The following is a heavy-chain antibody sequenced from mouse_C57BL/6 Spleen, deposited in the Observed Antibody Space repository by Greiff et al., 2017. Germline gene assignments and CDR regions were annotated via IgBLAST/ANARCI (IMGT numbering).Heavy chain of an antibody. CDR3: ARHYDGYSSGFAY. CDR2: FYPGSGSL. J-gene: IGHJ3*01. V-gene: IGHV1-62-2*01. D-gene: IGHD2-3*01. Sequence: QVKLQQSGAELVKPGASVKLSCKASGYTFTEYTIHWVKQRYGQGLEWIGWFYPGSGSLKYNEQFKDRATLTADKSSSTVYMELSRLTSEYSAVYFCARHYDGYSSGFAYWGQGTLVTVSA. CDR1: GYTFTEYT.